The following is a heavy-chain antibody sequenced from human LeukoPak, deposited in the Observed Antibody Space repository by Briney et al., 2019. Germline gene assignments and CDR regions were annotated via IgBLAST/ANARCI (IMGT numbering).Heavy chain of an antibody. Sequence: ASVKVSCKASGYTFTSYGISWVRQAPGQGLEWMGWISAYNGNTNYAQKLQGRVTMTTDTSTSTAYMELRSLRSDDTAVYYCASCDYGGNSVECYYFGYWGQGTLVTVSS. D-gene: IGHD4-23*01. J-gene: IGHJ4*02. CDR2: ISAYNGNT. CDR1: GYTFTSYG. CDR3: ASCDYGGNSVECYYFGY. V-gene: IGHV1-18*01.